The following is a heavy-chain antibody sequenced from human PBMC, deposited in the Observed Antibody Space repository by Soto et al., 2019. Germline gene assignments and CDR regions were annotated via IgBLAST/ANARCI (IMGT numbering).Heavy chain of an antibody. J-gene: IGHJ6*03. D-gene: IGHD2-2*01. CDR3: SVPPLRTMDV. V-gene: IGHV3-66*01. CDR1: GFTVSSNY. Sequence: GGSLRLSCAASGFTVSSNYMSWVRQAPGKGLEWVSVIYSGGSTYYADSVKGRFTISRDNSKNTLYLQMNSLRAEDTAVYYCSVPPLRTMDVWGKGTTVTVSS. CDR2: IYSGGST.